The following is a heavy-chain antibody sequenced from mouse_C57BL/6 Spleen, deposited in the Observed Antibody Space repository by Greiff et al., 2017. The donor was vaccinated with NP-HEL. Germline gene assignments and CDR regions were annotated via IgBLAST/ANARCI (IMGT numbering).Heavy chain of an antibody. D-gene: IGHD1-1*01. J-gene: IGHJ1*03. CDR1: GFNIKDYY. Sequence: VQLQQSGAELVKPGASVKLSCTASGFNIKDYYMHWVKQRTEQGLEWIGRIDPEDGETKYAPKFQGKATITADTSSNTAYLQLSSLTSEDTAVYCCASGTVVAHWYFDVWGTGTTVTVSS. CDR3: ASGTVVAHWYFDV. V-gene: IGHV14-2*01. CDR2: IDPEDGET.